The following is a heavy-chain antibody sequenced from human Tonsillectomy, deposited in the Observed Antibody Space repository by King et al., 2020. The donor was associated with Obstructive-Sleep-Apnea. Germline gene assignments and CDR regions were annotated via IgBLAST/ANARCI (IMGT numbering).Heavy chain of an antibody. V-gene: IGHV4-59*01. D-gene: IGHD1-26*01. Sequence: VQLQESGPGLVKPSETLSLTCTVSGGSISSYYWSWIRQPPGKGLEWIGCISYSGSTNYNLSLKSRVTISVDTSKNQFSLKRSSVTAADTAVYYCARVGAIGVSDYWGQGTLVTVSS. J-gene: IGHJ4*02. CDR1: GGSISSYY. CDR3: ARVGAIGVSDY. CDR2: ISYSGST.